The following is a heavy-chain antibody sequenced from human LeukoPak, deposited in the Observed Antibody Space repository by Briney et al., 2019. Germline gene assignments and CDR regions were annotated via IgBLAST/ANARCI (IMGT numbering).Heavy chain of an antibody. CDR2: MNPTSGGT. CDR1: GYTFTDYY. V-gene: IGHV1-2*02. CDR3: APRRVAADKGFDY. J-gene: IGHJ4*02. Sequence: SXTVSCKASGYTFTDYYMHWMRQAPGQGPEWMGWMNPTSGGTNYAQKFQGRVTMTRDTSITTAYMELSSLRSDDTAVYYCAPRRVAADKGFDYWGQGTLVXV. D-gene: IGHD6-19*01.